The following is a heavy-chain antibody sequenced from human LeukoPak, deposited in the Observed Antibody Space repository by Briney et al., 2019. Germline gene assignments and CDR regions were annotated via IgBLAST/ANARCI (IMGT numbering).Heavy chain of an antibody. CDR2: IYSGGST. V-gene: IGHV3-53*01. J-gene: IGHJ4*02. D-gene: IGHD3-22*01. CDR3: AKGPRLFSGYHPDS. Sequence: GGSLRLSCAASGFIFSSNYMSWVRQGPGKGLEWVSVIYSGGSTYYADSVKGRFTISRDYSRSTLHLQMDGLKTEDTAIYYCAKGPRLFSGYHPDSWGQGTLVTVSS. CDR1: GFIFSSNY.